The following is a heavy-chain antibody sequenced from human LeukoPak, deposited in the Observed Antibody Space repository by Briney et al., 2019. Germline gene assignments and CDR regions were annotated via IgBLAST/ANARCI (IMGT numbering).Heavy chain of an antibody. V-gene: IGHV4-39*01. J-gene: IGHJ4*02. CDR1: GGSISSSSYY. D-gene: IGHD5-18*01. CDR2: IYYSGST. Sequence: SETLSLTCTVSGGSISSSSYYWGWIRQPPGKGLEWIGSIYYSGSTYYNPSLKSRVTISVDTSKNQFSLKLSSVTAADTAVYYCARNTVDTAMLTLDYWGQGTLVTVSS. CDR3: ARNTVDTAMLTLDY.